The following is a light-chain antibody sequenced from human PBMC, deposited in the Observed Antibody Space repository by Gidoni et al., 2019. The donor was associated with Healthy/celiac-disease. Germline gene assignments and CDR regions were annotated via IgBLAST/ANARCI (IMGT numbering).Light chain of an antibody. V-gene: IGKV1D-13*01. J-gene: IGKJ4*01. CDR1: QGISSA. CDR3: QQFNNYPLT. CDR2: DAS. Sequence: AIQLTQSPSSLSASVGDRVTITCRASQGISSALAWYQQKPGKAPKVLIYDASSFESGVPSRFSGSGSGTDFTLTISSLHPEDFATYYCQQFNNYPLTFXGXTKVEIK.